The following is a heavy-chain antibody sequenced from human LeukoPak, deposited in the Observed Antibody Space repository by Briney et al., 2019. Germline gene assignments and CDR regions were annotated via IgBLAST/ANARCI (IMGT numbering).Heavy chain of an antibody. CDR1: GFTFRRYA. V-gene: IGHV3-33*05. CDR2: MSSDGSNK. CDR3: AREDHYASRTDRVVDY. Sequence: PGRSLRLSCEASGFTFRRYAMHWVRQTPDKGREWVAIMSSDGSNKYYVDSVKGRFTISRDNSKNTLYLQMKSLRAEDTGVYYCAREDHYASRTDRVVDYWGQGTLVIVSS. J-gene: IGHJ4*02. D-gene: IGHD3-22*01.